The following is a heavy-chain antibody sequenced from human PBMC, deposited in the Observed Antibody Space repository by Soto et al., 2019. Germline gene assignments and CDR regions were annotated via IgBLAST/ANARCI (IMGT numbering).Heavy chain of an antibody. CDR1: GFTFSNAW. V-gene: IGHV3-15*01. CDR3: TTARWYSYYFDY. Sequence: GGSLRLSCAASGFTFSNAWMSWVRQAPGKGLEWVGRIKSKTDGGTTDYAAPVKGRFTISRDDSKNTLYLQMNSLKTEDTAVYYCTTARWYSYYFDYWGQGTLVTVSS. D-gene: IGHD2-15*01. J-gene: IGHJ4*02. CDR2: IKSKTDGGTT.